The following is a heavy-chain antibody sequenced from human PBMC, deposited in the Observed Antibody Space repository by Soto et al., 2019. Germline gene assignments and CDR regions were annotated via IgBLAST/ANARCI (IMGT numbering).Heavy chain of an antibody. J-gene: IGHJ4*02. D-gene: IGHD3-16*01. V-gene: IGHV1-69*01. CDR3: AGGWGYDRNDYSYPY. Sequence: QVQLVQSGAEVRKPGSSVKVSCKASGGTFSRHAISWVRQAPGQGLEWMGGNIPIFGTANHAQKFQGRVTIIADECTSRGDMELNSMRSEDTAMYYCAGGWGYDRNDYSYPYWGQGTLVIVS. CDR2: NIPIFGTA. CDR1: GGTFSRHA.